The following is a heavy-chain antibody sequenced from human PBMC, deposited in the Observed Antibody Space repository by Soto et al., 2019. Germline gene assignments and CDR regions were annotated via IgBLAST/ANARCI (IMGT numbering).Heavy chain of an antibody. CDR1: GYTFTSYG. Sequence: VKVSCKASGYTFTSYGISWVRQAPGQGLEWMGWISAYNGNTNYAQKLQGRVTMTTDTSTSTAYMELRSLRSDDTAVYYCARGGIVATIVSGKHYYYYYGMDVWGQGTTVTVSS. J-gene: IGHJ6*02. CDR3: ARGGIVATIVSGKHYYYYYGMDV. V-gene: IGHV1-18*01. D-gene: IGHD5-12*01. CDR2: ISAYNGNT.